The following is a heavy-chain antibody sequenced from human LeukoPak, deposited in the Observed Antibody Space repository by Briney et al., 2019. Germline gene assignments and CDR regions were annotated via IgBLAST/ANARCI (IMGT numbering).Heavy chain of an antibody. CDR3: ARGGFGHNMDV. CDR2: INSDGSNT. D-gene: IGHD3-3*01. Sequence: GGSLRLSCVASEFTSSNYWLHWVRQAPGKGPVWVSRINSDGSNTIYADSVKGRFTISRDNAKNTVYLQMNSLRVEDTAIYYCARGGFGHNMDVWGKGTTVTVSS. CDR1: EFTSSNYW. V-gene: IGHV3-74*01. J-gene: IGHJ6*03.